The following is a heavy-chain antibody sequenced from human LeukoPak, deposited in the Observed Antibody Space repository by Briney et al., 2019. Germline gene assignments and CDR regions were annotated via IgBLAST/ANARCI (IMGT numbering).Heavy chain of an antibody. J-gene: IGHJ4*02. CDR3: ARALGIVGATWHDY. D-gene: IGHD1-26*01. V-gene: IGHV1-2*02. CDR1: GYTFTGYY. CDR2: INPNSGGT. Sequence: ASVKVSCKASGYTFTGYYMHWVRQAPGQGLEWMGWINPNSGGTNCAQKFQGRVTMTRDTSISTAYMELSRLRSDDTAVYYGARALGIVGATWHDYWGQGTLVTVSS.